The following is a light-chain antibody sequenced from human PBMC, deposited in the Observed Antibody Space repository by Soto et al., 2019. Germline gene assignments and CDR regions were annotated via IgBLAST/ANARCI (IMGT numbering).Light chain of an antibody. V-gene: IGKV3D-20*02. J-gene: IGKJ1*01. CDR3: QHRMNWPLT. CDR1: QSVSTNQ. Sequence: EIVLTQSPGTRSLSPGERATLSCRHSQSVSTNQLAWYQQKPGQAPRLLIYGASSRATGIADRFSGSGSGTDFTLTISSLEPEDFAVYYCQHRMNWPLTFGQGTKVVIK. CDR2: GAS.